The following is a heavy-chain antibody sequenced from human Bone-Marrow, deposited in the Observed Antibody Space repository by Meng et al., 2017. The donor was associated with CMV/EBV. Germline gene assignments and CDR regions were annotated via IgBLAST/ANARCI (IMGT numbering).Heavy chain of an antibody. J-gene: IGHJ4*02. Sequence: LSGAASGFTFSRAAMSWVRQAPGKGPEWVAAISGSGANTYYADSLKGRFTISRDNSKNTLYLQMNSLRAEDTAIYYCVTMIVVALDYWGQGTLVTVSS. D-gene: IGHD3-22*01. CDR2: ISGSGANT. CDR3: VTMIVVALDY. V-gene: IGHV3-23*01. CDR1: GFTFSRAA.